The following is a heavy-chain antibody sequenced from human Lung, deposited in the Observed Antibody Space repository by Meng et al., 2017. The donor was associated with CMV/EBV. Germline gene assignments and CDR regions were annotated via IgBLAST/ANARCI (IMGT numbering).Heavy chain of an antibody. Sequence: GEXXKISCAASGFILSSYWMSWVRQAPGKGLEWVANIKQDGSEKYYVDSVRGRFTISRDNAKSSLYLQMNGLRAEDTAVYYCARNPVTNRRGSHFDCWGQGKXVNGAS. CDR3: ARNPVTNRRGSHFDC. D-gene: IGHD4-17*01. J-gene: IGHJ4*02. CDR2: IKQDGSEK. CDR1: GFILSSYW. V-gene: IGHV3-7*01.